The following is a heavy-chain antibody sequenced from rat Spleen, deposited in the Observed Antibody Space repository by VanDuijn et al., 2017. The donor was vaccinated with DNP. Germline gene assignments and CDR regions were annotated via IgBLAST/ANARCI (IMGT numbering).Heavy chain of an antibody. CDR3: AGVISNGRLDY. D-gene: IGHD1-12*02. J-gene: IGHJ2*01. Sequence: EVQLVESGGGLVQPGRSLKLSCAASGFTFSDYGLAWVRQAPKKGLEWVATISTSGSRTYYPDSVKGRFTISRDNAKNTQSLQMDSLRSEDTATYYCAGVISNGRLDYWGQGVMVTVSS. CDR1: GFTFSDYG. CDR2: ISTSGSRT. V-gene: IGHV5S13*01.